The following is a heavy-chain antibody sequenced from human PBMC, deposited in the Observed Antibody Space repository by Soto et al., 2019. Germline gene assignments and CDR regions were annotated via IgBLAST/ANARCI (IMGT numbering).Heavy chain of an antibody. CDR3: ARAAQWLGPQGDYFDY. CDR2: IYYSGST. D-gene: IGHD6-19*01. CDR1: GGSISSYY. Sequence: SETLSLTCTVSGGSISSYYWSWIRQPPGKGLEWIGYIYYSGSTNYNPSLKSRVTISVDTSKNQFSLKLSSVTAADTAVYYCARAAQWLGPQGDYFDYWGQGTLVTVSS. J-gene: IGHJ4*02. V-gene: IGHV4-59*01.